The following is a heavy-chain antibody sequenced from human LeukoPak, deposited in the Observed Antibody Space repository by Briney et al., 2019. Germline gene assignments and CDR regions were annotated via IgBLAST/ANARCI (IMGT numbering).Heavy chain of an antibody. CDR2: IRYDGSNK. Sequence: GGSLRLSCAASGFTFSSYGIHWVRQAPGKGLEWVAFIRYDGSNKYYADSVKGRFTISRDNSKNTLYLQMSSLRAEDTAVYYCAKDCLYSSGWSLDYYYYYMDVWGKGTTVTISS. CDR3: AKDCLYSSGWSLDYYYYYMDV. D-gene: IGHD6-19*01. CDR1: GFTFSSYG. V-gene: IGHV3-30*02. J-gene: IGHJ6*03.